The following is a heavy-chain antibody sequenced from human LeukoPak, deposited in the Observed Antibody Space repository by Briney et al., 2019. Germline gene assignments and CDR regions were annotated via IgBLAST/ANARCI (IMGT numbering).Heavy chain of an antibody. CDR2: ISSSSSTI. Sequence: GGSLRLSCAASGFTFSSYRMNWVRQAPGKGLEWVSYISSSSSTIYYADSVKGRFTISRDNAKNSLYLQMNSLRDEDTAVYYCASRPSLGSGFVFDYWGQGTLVTVSS. CDR1: GFTFSSYR. V-gene: IGHV3-48*02. J-gene: IGHJ4*02. D-gene: IGHD3-22*01. CDR3: ASRPSLGSGFVFDY.